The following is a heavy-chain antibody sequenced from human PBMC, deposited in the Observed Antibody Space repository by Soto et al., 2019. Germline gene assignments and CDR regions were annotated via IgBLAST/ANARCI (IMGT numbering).Heavy chain of an antibody. Sequence: GASVKVSCKASGYTFTSYYMHWVRQAPGQGLEWMGIINPSGGSTSYAQKFQGRVTMTRDTSTSTVYMELSSLRSEDTAVYYCARDRGRSGSYYDGRHALWVHWGQGTMVTVSS. J-gene: IGHJ3*01. CDR2: INPSGGST. D-gene: IGHD1-26*01. CDR3: ARDRGRSGSYYDGRHALWVH. CDR1: GYTFTSYY. V-gene: IGHV1-46*01.